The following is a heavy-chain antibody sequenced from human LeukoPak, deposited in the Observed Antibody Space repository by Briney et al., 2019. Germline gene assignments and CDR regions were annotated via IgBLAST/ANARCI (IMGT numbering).Heavy chain of an antibody. J-gene: IGHJ5*02. CDR2: IYTSGST. CDR3: ARDIYDSSGYSEYNWFDP. CDR1: GGSISSGNYY. Sequence: SETLSLTCTVSGGSISSGNYYWSWIRQPAGKGLEWIGRIYTSGSTNYNPSLKSRVTISVDTSKNQFSLKLSSVTAADTAVYYCARDIYDSSGYSEYNWFDPWGQGTLVTVSS. D-gene: IGHD3-22*01. V-gene: IGHV4-61*02.